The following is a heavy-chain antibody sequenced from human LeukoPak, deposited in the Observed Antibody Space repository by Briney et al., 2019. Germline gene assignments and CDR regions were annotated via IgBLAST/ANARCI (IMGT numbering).Heavy chain of an antibody. J-gene: IGHJ1*01. CDR2: IIPIFGTA. D-gene: IGHD3-22*01. Sequence: SVKVSCKACRGTFSSYAISWVRQAPGQGLEWMGGIIPIFGTANYAQKFQGRVTITTDESTSTAYMELSSLRSEDTAVYYCASGTYYYDSSGSEGPEYFQHWGQGTLVTVSS. CDR3: ASGTYYYDSSGSEGPEYFQH. V-gene: IGHV1-69*05. CDR1: RGTFSSYA.